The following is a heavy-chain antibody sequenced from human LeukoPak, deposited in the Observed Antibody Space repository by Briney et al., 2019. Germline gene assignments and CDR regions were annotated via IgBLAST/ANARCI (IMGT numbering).Heavy chain of an antibody. CDR3: ARVAARKTDQFDY. J-gene: IGHJ4*02. D-gene: IGHD6-6*01. V-gene: IGHV1-2*02. CDR1: GYTFTGYY. Sequence: ASVKVSCKASGYTFTGYYMHWVRQAPGQRLEWMGWINPNSGGTNYAQKFQGRVTMTRDTSISTAYMELSRLRSDDTAVYYCARVAARKTDQFDYWGQGTLVTVSS. CDR2: INPNSGGT.